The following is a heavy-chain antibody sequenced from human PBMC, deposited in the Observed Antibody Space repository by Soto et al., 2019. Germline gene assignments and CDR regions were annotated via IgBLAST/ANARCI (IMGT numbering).Heavy chain of an antibody. J-gene: IGHJ6*02. V-gene: IGHV4-59*01. CDR2: IYYSGST. CDR1: GGSISSYY. CDR3: AREDPYGMDV. Sequence: QVQLQESGPGLVKPSETLSLTSTVSGGSISSYYWSWIRQPPGKGLEWIGYIYYSGSTNYNPSLKSRVTISVDTSKNQFSLKLSSVTAADTAVYYCAREDPYGMDVWGQGTTVTVCS.